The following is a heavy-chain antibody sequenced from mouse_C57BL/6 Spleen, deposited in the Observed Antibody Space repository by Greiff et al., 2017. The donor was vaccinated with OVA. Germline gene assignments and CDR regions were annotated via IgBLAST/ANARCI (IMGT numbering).Heavy chain of an antibody. Sequence: QVTLKVSGPGLLQSSQTLSLTCSFSGFSLSTSGMGVSWIRPPSGQGLDWLAHIYWDDAKRYNPFLKSRLTISKDTSRNQVFLKITSVYTADTAPYYCARPYYGNYWAWFAYWGQGTLVTVSA. V-gene: IGHV8-12*01. CDR3: ARPYYGNYWAWFAY. CDR1: GFSLSTSGMG. D-gene: IGHD2-1*01. J-gene: IGHJ3*01. CDR2: IYWDDAK.